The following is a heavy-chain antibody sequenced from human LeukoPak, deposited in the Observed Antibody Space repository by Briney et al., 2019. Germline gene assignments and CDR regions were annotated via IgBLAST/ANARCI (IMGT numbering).Heavy chain of an antibody. V-gene: IGHV4-59*01. CDR3: AGMRITTPTARTLDY. Sequence: SENVSLNCTVSGGSMSTYYWTWIRQPPGKGLGWIGFIYYTGSTNYNPSLKSRVTISVDTSKNQFSLKLSSVTAADTAVYYCAGMRITTPTARTLDYWGQGTLVTVSS. D-gene: IGHD1-14*01. CDR1: GGSMSTYY. J-gene: IGHJ4*02. CDR2: IYYTGST.